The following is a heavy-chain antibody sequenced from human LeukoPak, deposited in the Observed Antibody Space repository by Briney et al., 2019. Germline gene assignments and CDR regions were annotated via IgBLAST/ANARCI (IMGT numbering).Heavy chain of an antibody. J-gene: IGHJ4*02. CDR3: ARAPSKWLVRLHIDY. V-gene: IGHV3-21*01. CDR2: ISSSSSYI. D-gene: IGHD6-19*01. CDR1: GFTFSSYS. Sequence: PGGSLRLSCAASGFTFSSYSMNWVRQAPGKGLEWVSSISSSSSYIYYADSVKGRFTISRDNAKNSLYLQMNSLRAEDTAVYYCARAPSKWLVRLHIDYWGQGTLVTVSS.